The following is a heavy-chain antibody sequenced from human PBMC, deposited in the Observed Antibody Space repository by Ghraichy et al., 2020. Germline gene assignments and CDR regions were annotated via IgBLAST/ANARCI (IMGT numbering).Heavy chain of an antibody. CDR2: IKMDGSEK. V-gene: IGHV3-7*03. D-gene: IGHD2-2*01. CDR1: GFTFRGYW. CDR3: SRGSSWFDY. J-gene: IGHJ4*02. Sequence: GSLRLSCAATGFTFRGYWMSWVRQAPGKGLEWVANIKMDGSEKDYVDSVKGRFTISRDNTKNSLFLQMNSLRAEDTAVYYCSRGSSWFDYWGQGALVTVSS.